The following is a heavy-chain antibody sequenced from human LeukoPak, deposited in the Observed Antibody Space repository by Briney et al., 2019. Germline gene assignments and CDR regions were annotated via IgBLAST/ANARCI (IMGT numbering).Heavy chain of an antibody. Sequence: PSETLSLTCAVSGGSISSYYWSWIWQPAGKGLEWIGRIYTSGSTNYNPSLKSRVTMSVDTSKNQFSLKLSSVTAADTAVYYCARDWAGGRWGENYFDYWGQGTLVTVSS. CDR2: IYTSGST. CDR3: ARDWAGGRWGENYFDY. CDR1: GGSISSYY. J-gene: IGHJ4*02. V-gene: IGHV4-4*07. D-gene: IGHD1-26*01.